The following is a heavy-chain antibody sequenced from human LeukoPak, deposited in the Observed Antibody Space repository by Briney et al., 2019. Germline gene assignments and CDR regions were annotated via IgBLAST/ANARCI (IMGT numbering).Heavy chain of an antibody. J-gene: IGHJ5*02. D-gene: IGHD3-16*02. Sequence: GGSLRLSCAASGFTFVNHALSWVRQAPGKGLEWVAGISGSGDRTYYADSVKARFTISRDNSKNTLYLQINGLRAEGTAIYYCAKDRYSQNYGCFDPGGQGTQVTVSS. CDR3: AKDRYSQNYGCFDP. CDR1: GFTFVNHA. V-gene: IGHV3-23*01. CDR2: ISGSGDRT.